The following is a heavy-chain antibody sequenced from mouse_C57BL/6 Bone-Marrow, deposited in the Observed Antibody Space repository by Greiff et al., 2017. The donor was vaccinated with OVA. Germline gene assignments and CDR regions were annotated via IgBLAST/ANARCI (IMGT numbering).Heavy chain of an antibody. CDR1: GFTFSSYA. CDR2: ISDGGSYT. V-gene: IGHV5-4*01. CDR3: ARGGVSLYYFDD. J-gene: IGHJ2*01. Sequence: DVHLVESGGGLVKPGGSLKLSCAASGFTFSSYAMSWVRQTPEKRLEWVATISDGGSYTYYPDNVKGRFTLSRDNAKNNLYLQRSHLKSEDTAMYDCARGGVSLYYFDDWGKGTTLTVSS.